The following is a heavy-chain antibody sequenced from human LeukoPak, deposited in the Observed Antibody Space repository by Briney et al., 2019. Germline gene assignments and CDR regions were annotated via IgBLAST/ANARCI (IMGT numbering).Heavy chain of an antibody. CDR3: WGGGWKKPFDY. D-gene: IGHD2-21*01. CDR1: GGTLSSYA. V-gene: IGHV1-69*13. J-gene: IGHJ4*02. Sequence: SVKVSCKASGGTLSSYAISWVRQAPGQGLEWMRGIIPIFATANYAQKFQGRVTITADESTSTAYMELSSLRSEDTAVYYCWGGGWKKPFDYWGQGTLVTVSS. CDR2: IIPIFATA.